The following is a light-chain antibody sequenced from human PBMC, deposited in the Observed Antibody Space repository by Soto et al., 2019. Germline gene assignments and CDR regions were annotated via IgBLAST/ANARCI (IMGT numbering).Light chain of an antibody. J-gene: IGKJ1*01. CDR3: QHYNSYSEA. CDR1: QTISSW. CDR2: KAS. Sequence: EIQMTQSPSTLSGSVGDRVTITCRASQTISSWLAWYQQKPGQAPKLLIYKASNLKSGVPSRFSGSGSGTEFTLTISSLQPDDFATYYCQHYNSYSEAFGQGTKVELK. V-gene: IGKV1-5*03.